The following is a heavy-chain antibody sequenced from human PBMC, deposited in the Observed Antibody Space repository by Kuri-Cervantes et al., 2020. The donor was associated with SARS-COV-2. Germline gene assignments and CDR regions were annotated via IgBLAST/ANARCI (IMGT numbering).Heavy chain of an antibody. CDR3: ARTYGGVTTYDY. Sequence: SGPTLVKPTQTLTLTCTFSGFSLSTSGVGVGWIRQPPGKALEWLALIYWDDDKRYSPSLKSRLTITKDTSKNQVVLTMTNMDPVDTTTYYCARTYGGVTTYDYWGQGTLVTVSS. V-gene: IGHV2-5*02. CDR2: IYWDDDK. D-gene: IGHD4-17*01. CDR1: GFSLSTSGVG. J-gene: IGHJ4*02.